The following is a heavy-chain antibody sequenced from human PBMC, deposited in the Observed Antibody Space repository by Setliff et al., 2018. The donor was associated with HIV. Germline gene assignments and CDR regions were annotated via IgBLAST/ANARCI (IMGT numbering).Heavy chain of an antibody. V-gene: IGHV1-69-2*01. Sequence: ASVKVSCKTSGDTFSDYYIHWVKQAPGKGLEWMGRIDREDGETKYAEKFQGRVTMSTETSTKTAYMELSSLRAQDTAVYYCATRPSVAVIQSLEYWGQGTLVTVSS. J-gene: IGHJ4*02. CDR1: GDTFSDYY. CDR2: IDREDGET. CDR3: ATRPSVAVIQSLEY. D-gene: IGHD2-21*01.